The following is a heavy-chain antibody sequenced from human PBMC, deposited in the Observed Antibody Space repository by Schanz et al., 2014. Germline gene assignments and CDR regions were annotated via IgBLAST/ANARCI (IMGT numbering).Heavy chain of an antibody. D-gene: IGHD6-13*01. CDR2: IWYDGSNK. CDR3: AKSQGSSFDS. Sequence: VQLVESGGGLIQPGGSLRLSCAASGFGFSSYSMNWVRQAPGKGLEWVAVIWYDGSNKYYADSVKGRFTISRDNSKNTLFLQMNSLRAEDTAVYYCAKSQGSSFDSWGQGTLVTVSS. CDR1: GFGFSSYS. J-gene: IGHJ4*02. V-gene: IGHV3-33*06.